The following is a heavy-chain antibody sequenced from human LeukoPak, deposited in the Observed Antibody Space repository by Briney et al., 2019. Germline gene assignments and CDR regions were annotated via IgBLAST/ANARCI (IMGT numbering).Heavy chain of an antibody. J-gene: IGHJ4*02. V-gene: IGHV1-69*05. CDR1: GGTFSSYA. Sequence: GASVKVSCKASGGTFSSYAISWVRQAPGQGLEWMGGIIPIFGTANYAQKLQGRVTMTTDTSTSTAYMELRSLRSDDTAVYYCARNRVYYDIDYWGQGTLVTVSS. CDR2: IIPIFGTA. CDR3: ARNRVYYDIDY. D-gene: IGHD3-22*01.